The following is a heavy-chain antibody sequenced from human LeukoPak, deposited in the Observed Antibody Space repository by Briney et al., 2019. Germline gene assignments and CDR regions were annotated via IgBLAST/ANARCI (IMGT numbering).Heavy chain of an antibody. J-gene: IGHJ4*02. CDR3: ATELRWKEY. D-gene: IGHD4-23*01. Sequence: ASVKVSCKASGYTFTSYDINWVRQATGQGLEWLGWMNPNSGNTGYAQKFQGRVTMTSDTSVDTAYMELSSLRSEDTAVYYCATELRWKEYWGQGTLVTVSS. CDR1: GYTFTSYD. CDR2: MNPNSGNT. V-gene: IGHV1-8*01.